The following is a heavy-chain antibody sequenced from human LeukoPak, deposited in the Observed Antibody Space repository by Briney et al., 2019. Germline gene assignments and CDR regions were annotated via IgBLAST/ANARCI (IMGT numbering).Heavy chain of an antibody. CDR1: GFSLNTFGVG. CDR2: IYRDDDK. V-gene: IGHV2-5*02. J-gene: IGHJ4*02. CDR3: THGSRYYGFGY. D-gene: IGHD3-3*01. Sequence: ESGPTLVKPTQTLTLTCTFSGFSLNTFGVGVAWIRQPPGKALEWLALIYRDDDKRYSPSLKSRLTITKGTSENRVVLTMTNMDPVDTGTYYCTHGSRYYGFGYWGQGTLVTVSS.